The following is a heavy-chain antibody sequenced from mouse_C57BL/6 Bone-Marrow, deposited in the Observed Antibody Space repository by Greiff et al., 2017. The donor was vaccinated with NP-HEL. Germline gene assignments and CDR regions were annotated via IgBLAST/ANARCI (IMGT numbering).Heavy chain of an antibody. J-gene: IGHJ2*01. CDR2: IDPSDSYT. Sequence: QVQLQQSGAELVKPGASVKLSCKASGYTFTSYWMQWVKQRPGQGLEWIGEIDPSDSYTNYNQKFKGKTTLTVDTSSSTDYMQLSSLTSEDSAVYYCARFTTVVAFDYWGQGTTLTVSS. D-gene: IGHD1-1*01. V-gene: IGHV1-50*01. CDR3: ARFTTVVAFDY. CDR1: GYTFTSYW.